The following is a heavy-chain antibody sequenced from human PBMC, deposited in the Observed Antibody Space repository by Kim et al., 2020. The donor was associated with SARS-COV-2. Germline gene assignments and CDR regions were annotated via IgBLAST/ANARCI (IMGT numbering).Heavy chain of an antibody. CDR2: T. CDR3: ARVGIAAAADY. V-gene: IGHV4-59*01. D-gene: IGHD6-13*01. J-gene: IGHJ4*02. Sequence: TNYNPSLKSRVTISVDTSKNQFSLKLSSVTAADTAVYYCARVGIAAAADYWGQGTLVTVSS.